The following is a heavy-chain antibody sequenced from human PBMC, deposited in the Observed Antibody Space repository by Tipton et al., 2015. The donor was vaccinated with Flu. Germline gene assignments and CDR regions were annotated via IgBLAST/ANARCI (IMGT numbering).Heavy chain of an antibody. CDR3: AKDLAAAGIRWYYYGMDV. D-gene: IGHD6-13*01. CDR2: ISWNSGSI. Sequence: SLRLSCAAPGFTFDDYAMHWVRQAPGKGLEWVSGISWNSGSIGYADSVKGRFTISRDNAKNSLYLQMNSLRAEDTALYYCAKDLAAAGIRWYYYGMDVWGQGTTVTVSS. V-gene: IGHV3-9*01. J-gene: IGHJ6*02. CDR1: GFTFDDYA.